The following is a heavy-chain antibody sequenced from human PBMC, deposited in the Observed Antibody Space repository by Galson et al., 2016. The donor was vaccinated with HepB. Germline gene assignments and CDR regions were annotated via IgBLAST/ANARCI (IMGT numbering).Heavy chain of an antibody. D-gene: IGHD3-10*01. CDR1: GYPFTTHG. CDR3: ARDRGDANSFIKSYYLDY. J-gene: IGHJ4*02. CDR2: INADKTKT. Sequence: SVKVSCKASGYPFTTHGIHWVRQAPGQRLEWVGWINADKTKTRYSRKFQGRVTITSDTSATTVYLDLSSLTSEDTSFYYCARDRGDANSFIKSYYLDYWGQRTLVTVSS. V-gene: IGHV1-3*01.